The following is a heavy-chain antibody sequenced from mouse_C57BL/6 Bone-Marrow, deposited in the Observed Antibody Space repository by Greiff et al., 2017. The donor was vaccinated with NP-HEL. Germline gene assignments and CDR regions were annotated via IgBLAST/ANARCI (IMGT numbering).Heavy chain of an antibody. Sequence: EVKLVESGGDLVKPGGSLKLSCAASGFTFSSYGMSWVRQTPDTRLEWVATISSGGSYTYYPDSVKGRFTISRDNAKNTLYLQMSSLKSEDTAMYYCARRDYDYDGAWFAYWGQGTLVTVSA. CDR1: GFTFSSYG. V-gene: IGHV5-6*02. CDR2: ISSGGSYT. CDR3: ARRDYDYDGAWFAY. J-gene: IGHJ3*01. D-gene: IGHD2-4*01.